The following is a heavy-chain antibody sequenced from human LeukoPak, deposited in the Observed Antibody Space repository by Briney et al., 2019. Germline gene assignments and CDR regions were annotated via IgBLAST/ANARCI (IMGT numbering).Heavy chain of an antibody. CDR2: IKEDESIK. CDR3: AREEHRLAEAGTSAFDL. D-gene: IGHD6-13*01. J-gene: IGHJ3*01. CDR1: GFSFSTYW. V-gene: IGHV3-7*03. Sequence: PGGSLRLSCAASGFSFSTYWMTWIRQAPGKGLEWVANIKEDESIKNYVDSVKGRFTNSRDNARNTVYLQMSSLRVEDTAIYFCAREEHRLAEAGTSAFDLGGQGTLVTVSP.